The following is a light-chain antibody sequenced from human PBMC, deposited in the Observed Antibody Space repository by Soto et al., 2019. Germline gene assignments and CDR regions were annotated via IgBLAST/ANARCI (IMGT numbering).Light chain of an antibody. CDR3: QKYNNWPPWT. CDR1: QSVTTN. V-gene: IGKV3-15*01. J-gene: IGKJ1*01. Sequence: EVVMTQSPATLSVSPGERATLSCRASQSVTTNMAWYQQKPGQAPRLLIYGASNRATGIPDRFSGSGSGTDFTLTISSLQSEDFAVYYCQKYNNWPPWTFGQGTKVDIK. CDR2: GAS.